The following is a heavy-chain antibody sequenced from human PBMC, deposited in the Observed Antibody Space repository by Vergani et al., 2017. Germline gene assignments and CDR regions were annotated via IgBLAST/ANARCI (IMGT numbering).Heavy chain of an antibody. V-gene: IGHV3-23*01. CDR2: ISGSGGST. D-gene: IGHD3-22*01. CDR1: GFTFSRYA. J-gene: IGHJ3*02. CDR3: AKDGYDISGFGDAFDI. Sequence: EVQLLESGGGLVQPGGSLRLSCAASGFTFSRYAMSWVRQAPGKGLEWVSAISGSGGSTYYADSVKGRFTISRDNYKNTLYLQRNSLRDEDTAVYYCAKDGYDISGFGDAFDIWGQGTMVTVSS.